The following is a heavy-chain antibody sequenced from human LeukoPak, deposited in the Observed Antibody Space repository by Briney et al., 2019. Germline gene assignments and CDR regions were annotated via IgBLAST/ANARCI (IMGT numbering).Heavy chain of an antibody. CDR2: IIPTFGTA. CDR1: GGTFSSYA. Sequence: GASVKVSCKASGGTFSSYAISWVRQAPGQGLEWMGGIIPTFGTANYAQKFQGRVTITADESTSTAYMELSSLRSEDTAVYYCAREDLDYGDSLYYFDYWGQGTLVTVSS. D-gene: IGHD4-17*01. J-gene: IGHJ4*02. CDR3: AREDLDYGDSLYYFDY. V-gene: IGHV1-69*13.